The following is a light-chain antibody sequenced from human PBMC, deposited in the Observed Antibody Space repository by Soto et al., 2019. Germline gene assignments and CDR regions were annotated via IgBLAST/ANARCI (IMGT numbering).Light chain of an antibody. J-gene: IGKJ1*01. Sequence: DIQMTQSPSSLSASVGDRVTITCRASQSISNYLNWYQQKPGKAPNLLIYVATTLESVVPSRFSGSGSGTDFTLTISSLQPEDFATYYCPQGYGPPWTFCQGTKVDIK. CDR3: PQGYGPPWT. V-gene: IGKV1-39*01. CDR1: QSISNY. CDR2: VAT.